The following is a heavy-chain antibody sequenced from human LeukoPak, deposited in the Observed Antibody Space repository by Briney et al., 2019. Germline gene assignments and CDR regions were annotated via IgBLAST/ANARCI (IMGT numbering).Heavy chain of an antibody. J-gene: IGHJ4*02. Sequence: GGSLRLSCAASGFTFSSYEMNWVRQAPGKGLEWVSYISSSGSTIYYADSVKGRFTISRDNAKNSLYLQMNSLRAEGTAVYYCARKQWLVRRGLDYWGQGTLVTVSS. CDR1: GFTFSSYE. CDR3: ARKQWLVRRGLDY. CDR2: ISSSGSTI. D-gene: IGHD6-19*01. V-gene: IGHV3-48*03.